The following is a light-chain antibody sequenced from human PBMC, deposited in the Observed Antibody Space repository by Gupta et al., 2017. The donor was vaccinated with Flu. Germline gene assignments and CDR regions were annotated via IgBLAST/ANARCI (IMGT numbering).Light chain of an antibody. CDR3: QQYGSSPLT. Sequence: GTLSLAPGERATLSCRASQSVSSSYLAWYQQKPGQAPRLLIYGASSRATGIPDRFSGSGSGTDFTLTISRLEPEDFAVYYCQQYGSSPLTFSQGTKVEIK. J-gene: IGKJ1*01. V-gene: IGKV3-20*01. CDR2: GAS. CDR1: QSVSSSY.